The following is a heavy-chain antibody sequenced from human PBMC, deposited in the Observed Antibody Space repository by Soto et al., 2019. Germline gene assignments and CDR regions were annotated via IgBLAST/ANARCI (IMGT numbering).Heavy chain of an antibody. V-gene: IGHV3-53*02. J-gene: IGHJ4*02. Sequence: EVQLVETGGGLIQPGGSLRLSCAASGFTVSHNYMSWVRQAPGKGLEWVSLIYGGGSAHYADSVKGRFTISRDDSKNTLFLQMNSLRAEDTAVYYCARDRGSNSFYFDSWGQGTLVTVAS. CDR3: ARDRGSNSFYFDS. CDR1: GFTVSHNY. CDR2: IYGGGSA. D-gene: IGHD6-13*01.